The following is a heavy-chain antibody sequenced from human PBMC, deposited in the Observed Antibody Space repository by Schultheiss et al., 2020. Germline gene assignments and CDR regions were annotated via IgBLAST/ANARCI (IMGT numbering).Heavy chain of an antibody. Sequence: SETLSLTCTVSGGSISSGDYYWSWIRQPPGKGLEWIGYIYYSGSTYYNPSLKSRVTISVDTSKNQFSLKLSSVTAADTAVYYCARDGPQWLGGVDWGQGTLVTVSS. CDR1: GGSISSGDYY. D-gene: IGHD6-19*01. V-gene: IGHV4-61*08. CDR2: IYYSGST. J-gene: IGHJ4*02. CDR3: ARDGPQWLGGVD.